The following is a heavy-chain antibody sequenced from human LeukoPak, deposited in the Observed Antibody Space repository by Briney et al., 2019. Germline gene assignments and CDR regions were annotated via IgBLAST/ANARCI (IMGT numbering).Heavy chain of an antibody. V-gene: IGHV1-2*04. CDR3: ARGGDYYGSGSYYTLDYYYYYGMDV. Sequence: ASVKFSCKASGYTFTGYYMHWVRQAPGQGLEWMGWINPNGGGTNYAQKFQGWVTMTRDTSISTAYMELSRLRSDDTAVYYCARGGDYYGSGSYYTLDYYYYYGMDVWGQGTTVTVSS. CDR2: INPNGGGT. J-gene: IGHJ6*02. CDR1: GYTFTGYY. D-gene: IGHD3-10*01.